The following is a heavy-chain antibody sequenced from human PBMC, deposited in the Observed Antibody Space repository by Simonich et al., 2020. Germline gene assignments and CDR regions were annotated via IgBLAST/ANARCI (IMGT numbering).Heavy chain of an antibody. D-gene: IGHD1-1*01. V-gene: IGHV3-21*01. Sequence: EVQLVESGGGLVKPGGSLRLSCAASGFTFSSYSMNWVRQAPGKGLEWVPTISSSSSYKYYADSVKGRFTISRDNAKNSLYLQMNSLRAEDTAVYYCARANERDYWGQGTLVTVSS. CDR1: GFTFSSYS. CDR2: ISSSSSYK. CDR3: ARANERDY. J-gene: IGHJ4*02.